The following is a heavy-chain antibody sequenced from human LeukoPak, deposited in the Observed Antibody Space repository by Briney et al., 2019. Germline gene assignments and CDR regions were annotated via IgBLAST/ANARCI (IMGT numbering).Heavy chain of an antibody. CDR1: GFTFSTYA. D-gene: IGHD6-19*01. CDR2: ISGSGGST. J-gene: IGHJ4*02. CDR3: AKDSKWLALDY. Sequence: PGGSLRLSCAASGFTFSTYAMTWVRQAPGKGLEWVSVISGSGGSTYYADSVKGRFTLSRDNSKNTLYLQMNSLRAEDTAVYYCAKDSKWLALDYWGQGTLVTVSS. V-gene: IGHV3-23*01.